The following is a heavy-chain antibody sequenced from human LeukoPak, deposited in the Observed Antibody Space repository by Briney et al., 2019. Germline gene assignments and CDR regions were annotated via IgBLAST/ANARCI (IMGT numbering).Heavy chain of an antibody. D-gene: IGHD6-19*01. Sequence: GGSLRLSCAASGFTFSNYAIHWVRQAPGKGLEWVAGISYDGTEKHYEDSVKGRFTISRDNSKNTVYLQMNSLRAEDTAVYYCAKDIEEWLVKGGGCFDYWGQGTLVTVSS. CDR1: GFTFSNYA. CDR2: ISYDGTEK. V-gene: IGHV3-30*18. J-gene: IGHJ4*02. CDR3: AKDIEEWLVKGGGCFDY.